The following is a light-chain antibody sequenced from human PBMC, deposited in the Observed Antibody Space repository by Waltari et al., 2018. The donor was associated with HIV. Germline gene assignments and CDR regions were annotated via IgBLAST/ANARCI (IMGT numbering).Light chain of an antibody. CDR1: SSDVGGSTY. J-gene: IGLJ3*02. CDR2: DVN. V-gene: IGLV2-11*01. CDR3: CSYADNYTWV. Sequence: QSALTQPRSMSGSPGQSVPISCTGTSSDVGGSTYVSWYHHHPGNAPKLMIFDVNKRPSGVPDRFSGSKSGNTASLTISGLQAEDEADYYCCSYADNYTWVFGGGTKLTVL.